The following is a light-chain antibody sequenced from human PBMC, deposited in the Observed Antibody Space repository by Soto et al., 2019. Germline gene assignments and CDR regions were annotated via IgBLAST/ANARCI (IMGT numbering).Light chain of an antibody. CDR2: GTS. CDR3: QQYGTSPKT. J-gene: IGKJ1*01. V-gene: IGKV3-20*01. Sequence: EILMTPSPSPLSVSPGERATISCRASQSVRRNLEWYQQKPGQAPRLIIYGTSNRATGIPERSTGSGSGTEFTLTIIRLEREDFAVYYCQQYGTSPKTFGQGTKVDIK. CDR1: QSVRRN.